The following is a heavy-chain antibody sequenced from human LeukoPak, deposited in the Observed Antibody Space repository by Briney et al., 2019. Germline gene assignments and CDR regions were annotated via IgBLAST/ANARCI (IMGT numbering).Heavy chain of an antibody. D-gene: IGHD6-19*01. J-gene: IGHJ3*02. Sequence: ASVKVSCKASGYTFTSYGISWVRQAPGQGLEWMGWISAYNGNTNYAQKLQGRVTMTTDTSTSTAYMELRGLRSDDTAVYYCARDSSGGGVDAFDIWGQGTMVTVSS. CDR3: ARDSSGGGVDAFDI. CDR1: GYTFTSYG. CDR2: ISAYNGNT. V-gene: IGHV1-18*01.